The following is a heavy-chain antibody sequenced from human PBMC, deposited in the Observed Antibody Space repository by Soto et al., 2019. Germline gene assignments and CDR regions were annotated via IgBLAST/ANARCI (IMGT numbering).Heavy chain of an antibody. CDR3: ARTALPDVVGAFEM. Sequence: ETLSLTCTVSGGSISRHYWSWIRQPAGKGLEYIGRIHASGSINYTPSLRGRVSMSVDTSTNQFSLTLQSVTAADTAVYFCARTALPDVVGAFEMWGRGTAVTVSS. CDR1: GGSISRHY. CDR2: IHASGSI. D-gene: IGHD1-26*01. J-gene: IGHJ3*02. V-gene: IGHV4-4*07.